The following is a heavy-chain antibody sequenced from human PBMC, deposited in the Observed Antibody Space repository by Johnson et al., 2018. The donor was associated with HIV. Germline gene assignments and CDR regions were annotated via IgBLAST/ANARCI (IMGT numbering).Heavy chain of an antibody. CDR2: IGTAGDT. D-gene: IGHD5-18*01. CDR1: GFTFSSYD. Sequence: VQLVESGGGWVQPGGSLRLSCAASGFTFSSYDMHWVRQTTGKVLQWVSGIGTAGDTYYSGSVKGRFTISRENAKNSLYLQMNSLRAGDTAVYYCARGRGVGRQIQKWLGAAFDIWGQGTMVTVSS. J-gene: IGHJ3*02. CDR3: ARGRGVGRQIQKWLGAAFDI. V-gene: IGHV3-13*01.